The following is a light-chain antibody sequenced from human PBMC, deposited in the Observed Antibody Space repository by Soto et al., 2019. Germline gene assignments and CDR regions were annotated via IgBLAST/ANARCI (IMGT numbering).Light chain of an antibody. CDR3: QQYESYPYT. CDR2: KAS. CDR1: QSISNW. Sequence: DIQMTQSPSTLSASVGDRVTISCRASQSISNWLAWYQQKPGKVPNLLIYKASSLESGVPSRFSGSGSGTEFTLTISSLQPGDFATYFCQQYESYPYTFGQGTKLEIK. V-gene: IGKV1-5*03. J-gene: IGKJ2*01.